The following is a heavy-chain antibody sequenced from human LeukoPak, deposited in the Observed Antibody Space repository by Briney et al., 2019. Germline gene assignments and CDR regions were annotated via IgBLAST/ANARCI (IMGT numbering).Heavy chain of an antibody. D-gene: IGHD3-22*01. CDR1: GFTFSNAW. CDR2: IKSKTDGGTT. J-gene: IGHJ3*02. Sequence: GGSLRLSCAASGFTFSNAWMSWVRQAPGKGLEWVGRIKSKTDGGTTDYAAPVKGRFTTSRDDSKNTLYLQMNSLKTEDTAVYYCTTDHTMIDAFDIWGQGTMVTVSS. V-gene: IGHV3-15*01. CDR3: TTDHTMIDAFDI.